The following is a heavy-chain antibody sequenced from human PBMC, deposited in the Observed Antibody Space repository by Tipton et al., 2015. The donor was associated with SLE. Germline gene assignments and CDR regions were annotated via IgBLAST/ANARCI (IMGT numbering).Heavy chain of an antibody. CDR2: VYPGGTS. D-gene: IGHD1-14*01. CDR3: ARGTRETRADL. CDR1: GGSTTSGNYY. Sequence: TLSLTCTVSGGSTTSGNYYWSWIRQPAGKGLEWIGHVYPGGTSDYNASLKSRVDISIDTSKNQLSLKLTSVTAADTAMYYCARGTRETRADLWGQGTLVKVSS. J-gene: IGHJ5*02. V-gene: IGHV4-61*09.